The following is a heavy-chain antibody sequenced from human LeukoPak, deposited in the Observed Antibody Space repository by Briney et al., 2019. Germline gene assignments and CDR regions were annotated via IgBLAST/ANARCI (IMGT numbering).Heavy chain of an antibody. Sequence: GGSLRLSCAASGFTFSNAWMSWVRQAPGKGLEWVGRIKSKTDGGTTDYAAPVKGRLTISRDDSENTLYLHMNSLKTEDTAVYYCATEYYYDSNGIFDYWGQGTLVTVSS. D-gene: IGHD3-22*01. CDR2: IKSKTDGGTT. CDR1: GFTFSNAW. V-gene: IGHV3-15*01. CDR3: ATEYYYDSNGIFDY. J-gene: IGHJ4*02.